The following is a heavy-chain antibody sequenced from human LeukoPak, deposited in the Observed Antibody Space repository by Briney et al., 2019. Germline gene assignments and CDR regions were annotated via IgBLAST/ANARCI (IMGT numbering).Heavy chain of an antibody. CDR1: GGSISSAGYC. CDR3: ARERDYGGTFDY. J-gene: IGHJ4*02. CDR2: TYASGST. D-gene: IGHD4-23*01. Sequence: SETLSLTCTVSGGSISSAGYCWSWIRQPAGKGVEWIGRTYASGSTNYNPSLRGRVTISVDASKNQISLKLTSVTATDTAVYYCARERDYGGTFDYWGQGTLVTVSS. V-gene: IGHV4-61*02.